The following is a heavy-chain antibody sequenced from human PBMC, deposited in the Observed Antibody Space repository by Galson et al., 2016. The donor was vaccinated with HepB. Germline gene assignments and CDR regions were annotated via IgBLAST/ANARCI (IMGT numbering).Heavy chain of an antibody. CDR1: GFSFSNYG. Sequence: SLRLSCAASGFSFSNYGMHRVRQAPGKGLEWVAVMSYAGSNEYYADSVKGRFTISRDNSKNTLYLQMNSLRAEDTAVYYCAKDRRLLWFGAFNYYMDVWGKGTTVTVSS. CDR2: MSYAGSNE. CDR3: AKDRRLLWFGAFNYYMDV. D-gene: IGHD3-10*01. V-gene: IGHV3-30*18. J-gene: IGHJ6*03.